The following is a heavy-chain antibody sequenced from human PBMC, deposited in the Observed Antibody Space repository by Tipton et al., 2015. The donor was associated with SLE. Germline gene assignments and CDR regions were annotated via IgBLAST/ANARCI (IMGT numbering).Heavy chain of an antibody. V-gene: IGHV4-38-2*02. Sequence: TLSLTCTVSGYSISSGYYWGWIRQPPGKGLEWIGNIYHSGSTYYNPSLKSRVTISVDTSKNQFSLKLSSVTAADTALYYCARGPPGYSSGWYLDYWGQGTLVTVSS. CDR2: IYHSGST. J-gene: IGHJ4*02. CDR1: GYSISSGYY. D-gene: IGHD6-19*01. CDR3: ARGPPGYSSGWYLDY.